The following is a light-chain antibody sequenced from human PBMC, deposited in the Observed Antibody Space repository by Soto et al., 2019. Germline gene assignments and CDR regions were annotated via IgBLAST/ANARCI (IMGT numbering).Light chain of an antibody. V-gene: IGKV3-11*01. CDR2: DAS. J-gene: IGKJ1*01. CDR3: QQRASWPWT. CDR1: QTVVGF. Sequence: DIVLTQSPATLSVSPGERATLSCRASQTVVGFLAWYQQKPGQAPRLLIYDASNRAAAIPARFSGSGSGTDYTLTISSLEPEDFAIYYCQQRASWPWTFGQGTKVDIK.